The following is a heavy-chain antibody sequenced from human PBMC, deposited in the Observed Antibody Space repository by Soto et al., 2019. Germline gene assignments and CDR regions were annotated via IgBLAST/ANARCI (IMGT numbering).Heavy chain of an antibody. CDR1: GYTFTNNV. D-gene: IGHD1-7*01. V-gene: IGHV1-3*04. CDR2: IHTAKGNT. J-gene: IGHJ5*02. Sequence: GASVKVSCKASGYTFTNNVIHWLRQAPGQTLVWMGWIHTAKGNTKYSQKFEARVTLTRDTAASTAYMELNSLRSDDTAVYYCARDPIWTYTWNYARLNYLDPWGQGTLVTVSS. CDR3: ARDPIWTYTWNYARLNYLDP.